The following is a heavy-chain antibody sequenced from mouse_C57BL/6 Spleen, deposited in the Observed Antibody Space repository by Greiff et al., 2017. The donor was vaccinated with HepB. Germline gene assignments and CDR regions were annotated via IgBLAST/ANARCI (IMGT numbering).Heavy chain of an antibody. V-gene: IGHV5-4*01. D-gene: IGHD2-5*01. CDR2: ISDGGSYT. J-gene: IGHJ4*01. Sequence: EVQGVESGGGLVKPGGSLKLSCAASGFTFSSYAMSWVRQTPEKRLEWVATISDGGSYTYYPDNVKGRFTISRDNAKNNLYLQMSHLKSEETAMYYCARYSNLAMDYWGQGTSVTVSS. CDR1: GFTFSSYA. CDR3: ARYSNLAMDY.